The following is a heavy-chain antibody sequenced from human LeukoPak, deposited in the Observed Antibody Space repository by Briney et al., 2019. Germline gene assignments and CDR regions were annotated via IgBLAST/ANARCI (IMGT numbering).Heavy chain of an antibody. V-gene: IGHV4-34*01. J-gene: IGHJ4*02. CDR2: INHSGST. Sequence: SETLSLTCAVYGGSFSGYYWSWIRQPPGKGLEWIGEINHSGSTNYNPSLKSRVTISVDTSKNQFSLKLSSVTAADTAVYYCARVLRGGRRLDYWGQGTLVTVPS. CDR3: ARVLRGGRRLDY. D-gene: IGHD3-16*01. CDR1: GGSFSGYY.